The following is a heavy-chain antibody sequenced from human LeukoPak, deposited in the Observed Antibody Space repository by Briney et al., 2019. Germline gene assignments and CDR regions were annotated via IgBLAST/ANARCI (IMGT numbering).Heavy chain of an antibody. CDR3: AIRDHYYDSDAFDI. Sequence: PSETLSLTCAVYGGSFSGYYWSWIRQHPGKGLEWIGYIYYSGSTYYNPSLKSRVTISVDTSKNQFSLKLSSVTAADTAVYYCAIRDHYYDSDAFDIWGQGTMVTVSS. V-gene: IGHV4-31*11. CDR2: IYYSGST. D-gene: IGHD3-22*01. J-gene: IGHJ3*02. CDR1: GGSFSGYY.